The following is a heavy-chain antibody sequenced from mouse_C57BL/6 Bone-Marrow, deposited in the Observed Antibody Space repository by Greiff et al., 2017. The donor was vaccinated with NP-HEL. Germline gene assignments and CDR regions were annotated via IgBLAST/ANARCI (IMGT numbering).Heavy chain of an antibody. CDR1: GYTFTDYE. V-gene: IGHV1-15*01. CDR3: TREVNDHWYFDV. Sequence: VQLQQSGAELVRPGASVTLSCKASGYTFTDYEMHWVKQTPVHGLEWIGAIDPETGGTAYHQKFKGKAILTADKSSSTAYMELRSLTSEDSAVYYCTREVNDHWYFDVWGTGTTVTVSS. J-gene: IGHJ1*03. D-gene: IGHD2-13*01. CDR2: IDPETGGT.